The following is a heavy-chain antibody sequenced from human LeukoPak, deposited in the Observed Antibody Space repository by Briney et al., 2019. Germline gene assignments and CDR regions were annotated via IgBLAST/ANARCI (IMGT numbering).Heavy chain of an antibody. Sequence: GGSLRLSCEASGFTFSNYNMNWVRQAPGKGLEWVSSISTGSTYIYYADSVKGRFTISRDNAKNSLYLQMNSLRAEDTAVYYCARKDSSGYYFPIDYWGQGTLVTVSS. CDR2: ISTGSTYI. CDR3: ARKDSSGYYFPIDY. V-gene: IGHV3-21*01. CDR1: GFTFSNYN. J-gene: IGHJ4*02. D-gene: IGHD3-22*01.